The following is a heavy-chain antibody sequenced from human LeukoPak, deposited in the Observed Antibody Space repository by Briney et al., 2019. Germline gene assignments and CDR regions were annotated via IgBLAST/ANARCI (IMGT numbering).Heavy chain of an antibody. V-gene: IGHV3-74*01. J-gene: IGHJ3*02. CDR3: ARILYGGAFDI. D-gene: IGHD2-15*01. CDR2: INSDGSST. CDR1: GFPFNTYW. Sequence: GGSLRLSCAAPGFPFNTYWMHWVRQAPEKGLVWVSRINSDGSSTSYADSVKGRFTISRDNAKNTLYLQMNSLRAEDTAVYYCARILYGGAFDIWGQGTMVTVSS.